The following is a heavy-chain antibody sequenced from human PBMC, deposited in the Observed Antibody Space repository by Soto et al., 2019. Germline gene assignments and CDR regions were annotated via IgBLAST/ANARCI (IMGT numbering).Heavy chain of an antibody. V-gene: IGHV4-30-4*01. D-gene: IGHD2-15*01. J-gene: IGHJ5*01. CDR2: IYKSTTT. CDR1: GDSISTVDYF. Sequence: SETLSLTCSVSGDSISTVDYFWAWIRQPPGQALEYIGYIYKSTTTYYNPSFESRVAITLDTSKSQFSLTVTSVTAADTAVYFCARGRYCLTGRCFPNWFDSWGQGTLVTVSS. CDR3: ARGRYCLTGRCFPNWFDS.